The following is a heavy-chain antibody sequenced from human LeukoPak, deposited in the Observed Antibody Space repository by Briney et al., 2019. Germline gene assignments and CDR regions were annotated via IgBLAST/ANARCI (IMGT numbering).Heavy chain of an antibody. D-gene: IGHD2/OR15-2a*01. CDR2: IKQDGSEK. CDR1: GFGFSTSW. Sequence: GGSLRLSCAASGFGFSTSWMSGVRQAPGKGLEGVANIKQDGSEKYYVDSVKGRFTISRDNAKNSVYLQMNSLRDEDTAVYYCTSLSNSYGMDVWGQGTTATVSS. CDR3: TSLSNSYGMDV. V-gene: IGHV3-7*01. J-gene: IGHJ6*02.